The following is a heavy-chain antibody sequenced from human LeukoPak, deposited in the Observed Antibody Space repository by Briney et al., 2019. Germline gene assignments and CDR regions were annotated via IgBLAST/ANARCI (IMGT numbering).Heavy chain of an antibody. D-gene: IGHD1-26*01. CDR1: GDDVSTNNVA. J-gene: IGHJ3*01. V-gene: IGHV6-1*01. CDR2: TYYRSKWSN. CDR3: ASGRYSGFDL. Sequence: SQTLSLTCAISGDDVSTNNVAWNWIRQSPSRGLEWLGRTYYRSKWSNDYAVSVKSRITINPDTSKNQFSLQLNSVTPDDTALYYCASGRYSGFDLWGQGTMVTVSS.